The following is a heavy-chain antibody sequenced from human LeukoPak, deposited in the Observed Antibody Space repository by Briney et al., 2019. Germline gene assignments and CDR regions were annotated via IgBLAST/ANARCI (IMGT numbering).Heavy chain of an antibody. CDR3: ARGISSGGAFDI. J-gene: IGHJ3*02. CDR2: IYYSGST. V-gene: IGHV4-39*07. D-gene: IGHD6-6*01. CDR1: GGSISSSSYY. Sequence: SETLSLTCTVSGGSISSSSYYWGWIRQPPGKGLEWIGSIYYSGSTYYNPPLKSRVTMSVDTSKNQFSLKLSSVTAADTAVYYCARGISSGGAFDIWGQGTMVTVSS.